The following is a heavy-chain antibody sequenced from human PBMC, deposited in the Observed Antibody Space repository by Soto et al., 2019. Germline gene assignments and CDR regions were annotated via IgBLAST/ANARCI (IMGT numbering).Heavy chain of an antibody. CDR3: ARAPPSSGIPTPNFDY. Sequence: QSGGSLRLSCAASGFTFSSYAMHWVRQAPGKGLEWVAVISYDGSNKYYADSVKGRFTISRDNSKNTLYLQMNSLRAEDTAVYYCARAPPSSGIPTPNFDYWGQGTLVTVSS. CDR1: GFTFSSYA. J-gene: IGHJ4*02. D-gene: IGHD5-18*01. V-gene: IGHV3-30-3*01. CDR2: ISYDGSNK.